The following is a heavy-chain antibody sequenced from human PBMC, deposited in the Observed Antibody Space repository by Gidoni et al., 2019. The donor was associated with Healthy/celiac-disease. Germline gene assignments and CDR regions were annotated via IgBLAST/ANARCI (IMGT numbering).Heavy chain of an antibody. CDR1: GYTFPGYY. Sequence: QVQLVQSGAAVKKPGASVTVSCKASGYTFPGYYMHWVRQAPGQGLEWMGRINPNSGGTNYAQKFQGRVTMTRDTSISTAYMELSRLRSDDTAVYYCARDLRGRGQLWLRGEDWFDPWGQGTLVTVSS. J-gene: IGHJ5*02. CDR3: ARDLRGRGQLWLRGEDWFDP. V-gene: IGHV1-2*06. CDR2: INPNSGGT. D-gene: IGHD5-18*01.